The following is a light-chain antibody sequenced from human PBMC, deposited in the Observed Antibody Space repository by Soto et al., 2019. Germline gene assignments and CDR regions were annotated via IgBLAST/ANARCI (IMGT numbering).Light chain of an antibody. CDR3: TAWDDSLSGPLYV. Sequence: QSVLTQPPSASGTPGQRVTISCSGSSSNIGSNYVYWYQQLPGTAPKLLIYRDSQRPSGVPDRFSGSKSGTSASLAISGLRSEDEADYYCTAWDDSLSGPLYVFGTGTKLTVL. J-gene: IGLJ1*01. CDR2: RDS. V-gene: IGLV1-47*01. CDR1: SSNIGSNY.